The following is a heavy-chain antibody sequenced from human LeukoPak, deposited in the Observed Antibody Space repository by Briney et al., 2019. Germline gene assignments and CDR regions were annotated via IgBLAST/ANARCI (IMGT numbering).Heavy chain of an antibody. CDR3: AREDDSSGYGAFDI. J-gene: IGHJ3*02. Sequence: PSETLSLTCTVSGGSLSRYYCRWIRQPAGKGLEWIGRIYTSGSTNYNPSLKSRVTISVDKSKNQFSLKLSSVTTADTAVYYCAREDDSSGYGAFDIWGQGTMVTVSS. CDR2: IYTSGST. D-gene: IGHD3-22*01. V-gene: IGHV4-4*07. CDR1: GGSLSRYY.